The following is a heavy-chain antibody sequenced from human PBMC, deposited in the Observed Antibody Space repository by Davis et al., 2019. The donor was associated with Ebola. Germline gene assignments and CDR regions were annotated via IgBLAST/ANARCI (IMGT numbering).Heavy chain of an antibody. Sequence: SETLSLTCAVSGGSISSGGYSWSWLLQPPGKGLEWIGYIYHSGSTYYNPSLKSRVTISVDTSKNQFSLKLSSVTAADTAVYYCASIDYDILTGYSYFDYWGQGTLVTVSS. CDR1: GGSISSGGYS. J-gene: IGHJ4*02. D-gene: IGHD3-9*01. CDR2: IYHSGST. V-gene: IGHV4-30-2*02. CDR3: ASIDYDILTGYSYFDY.